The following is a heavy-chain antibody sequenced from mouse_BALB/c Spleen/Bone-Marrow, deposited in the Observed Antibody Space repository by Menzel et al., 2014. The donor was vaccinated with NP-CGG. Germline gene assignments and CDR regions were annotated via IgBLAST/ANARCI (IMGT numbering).Heavy chain of an antibody. V-gene: IGHV1-7*01. D-gene: IGHD1-1*01. CDR2: INPSTGYT. CDR1: GYTFTTYW. CDR3: VLITPVVSDY. Sequence: QVQLQQPGAELAKPGASVKMSCKASGYTFTTYWMHWVKQRPGQGLEWIGYINPSTGYTEYIQKFKDKATLTADKSSSTAYMQLNSLTSEDSSVYYCVLITPVVSDYWGQGTAPTVSS. J-gene: IGHJ2*01.